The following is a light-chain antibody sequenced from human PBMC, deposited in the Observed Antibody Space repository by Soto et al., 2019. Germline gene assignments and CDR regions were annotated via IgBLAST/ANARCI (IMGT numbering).Light chain of an antibody. CDR3: QQDYNLPLT. V-gene: IGKV3D-15*02. Sequence: EIVMTQSPATLSVSPGERATLSCWASHSVTTHLAWFQQRPGQTPRLLIYDASTRAPGIPARFSGSGSGTDFTLTISSLQPEDFAVYYCQQDYNLPLTFGGGTKVDIK. CDR1: HSVTTH. J-gene: IGKJ4*01. CDR2: DAS.